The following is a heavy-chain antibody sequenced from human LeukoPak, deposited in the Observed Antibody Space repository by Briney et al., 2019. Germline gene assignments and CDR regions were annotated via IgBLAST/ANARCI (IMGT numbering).Heavy chain of an antibody. CDR3: SRSPAQLVRYFDY. CDR1: GFTFSSYA. Sequence: GGSLTLSYPASGFTFSSYAMSLVRQAPGKAMEWVAAISGSGGSRYYAVPAKRRFTIPKNHSNNPQHLQTKAQRSEHPAPHYLSRSPAQLVRYFDYCGQGTLVTVSS. J-gene: IGHJ4*02. D-gene: IGHD6-13*01. V-gene: IGHV3-23*01. CDR2: ISGSGGSR.